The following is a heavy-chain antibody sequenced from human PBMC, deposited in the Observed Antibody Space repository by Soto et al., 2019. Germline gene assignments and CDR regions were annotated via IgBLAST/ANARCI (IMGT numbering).Heavy chain of an antibody. V-gene: IGHV3-15*01. CDR1: GFTFSNAW. Sequence: PGGSLRLSCATSGFTFSNAWMAWVRQAPGKGLEWVGRIKSIADGGTTNYAAPVKGRFSISRHDSENTLYLQMNSLRVEDTGIYYCHTPHGRNAFDIWGTWTAVTVS. J-gene: IGHJ3*02. CDR2: IKSIADGGTT. CDR3: HTPHGRNAFDI. D-gene: IGHD2-8*01.